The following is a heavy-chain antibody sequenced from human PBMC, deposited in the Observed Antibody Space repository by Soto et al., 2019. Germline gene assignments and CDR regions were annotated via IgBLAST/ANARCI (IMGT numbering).Heavy chain of an antibody. CDR2: INPNSGAT. Sequence: QVQLVQSGAEVKKPGASVKISCKTSGYSFSGYYIHWVRQAPGQGLEWMGWINPNSGATLYARKFQGRVIVSRDTSINTAFMQMSSLSSDDTAVYYRARGPFTYDSSGYYVYWGQGTLVTVSS. CDR3: ARGPFTYDSSGYYVY. V-gene: IGHV1-2*02. CDR1: GYSFSGYY. D-gene: IGHD3-22*01. J-gene: IGHJ1*01.